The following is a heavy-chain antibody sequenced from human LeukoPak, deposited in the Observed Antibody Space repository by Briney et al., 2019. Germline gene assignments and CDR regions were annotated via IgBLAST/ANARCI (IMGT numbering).Heavy chain of an antibody. CDR1: GDSVSSESYY. CDR2: IYYRGST. J-gene: IGHJ3*02. V-gene: IGHV4-61*01. Sequence: SETLSLTCTVSGDSVSSESYYWSWIRQPPGKGLEGIGHIYYRGSTNYNPSLTSRVTISIDTSKRQFSLKLTSVTAADTAVYYCVYYCDSSGYVHGAFDMWGQGTVVTVSS. D-gene: IGHD3-22*01. CDR3: VYYCDSSGYVHGAFDM.